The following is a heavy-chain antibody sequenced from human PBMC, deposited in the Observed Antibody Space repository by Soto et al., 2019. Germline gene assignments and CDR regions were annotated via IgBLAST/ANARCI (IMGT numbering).Heavy chain of an antibody. CDR3: PRGEWESYYQDY. CDR1: GGSISSYY. CDR2: IYYSGNT. Sequence: SETLSLTCTVSGGSISSYYWSWIRQPPGKGLEWIGYIYYSGNTNSNPSLKSRITISVDTYKNQFYLKLSSVTAADTDVYFCPRGEWESYYQDYWGQGTLVTVSS. J-gene: IGHJ4*02. V-gene: IGHV4-59*12. D-gene: IGHD1-26*01.